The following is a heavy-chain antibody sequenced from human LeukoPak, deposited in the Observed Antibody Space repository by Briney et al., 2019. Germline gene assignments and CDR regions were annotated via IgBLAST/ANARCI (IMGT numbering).Heavy chain of an antibody. CDR1: GYSFTSYW. J-gene: IGHJ4*02. D-gene: IGHD6-13*01. CDR3: ARTSSSSRAPWDFGY. V-gene: IGHV5-51*01. CDR2: IYPGDADT. Sequence: GESLKISCKGSGYSFTSYWIGWVRLMPGKGLEWMGIIYPGDADTRYSPSFQGQVTISSDKSISTAYLQWSSLNASDTAMYYCARTSSSSRAPWDFGYWGQGTLVTVSS.